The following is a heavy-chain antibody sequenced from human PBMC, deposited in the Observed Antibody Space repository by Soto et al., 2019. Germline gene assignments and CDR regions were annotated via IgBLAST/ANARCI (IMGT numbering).Heavy chain of an antibody. Sequence: GGAQRLSCTVSGVTLSRDGMNWISQATGKGPEWLSVINPSGRTISYADSVKGRFIISRDNAENSVYLQMSSLRGEDTAMYYCARYSGWYSYNWFDPWGQGTLVTVSS. CDR2: INPSGRTI. D-gene: IGHD6-19*01. V-gene: IGHV3-48*04. CDR1: GVTLSRDG. J-gene: IGHJ5*02. CDR3: ARYSGWYSYNWFDP.